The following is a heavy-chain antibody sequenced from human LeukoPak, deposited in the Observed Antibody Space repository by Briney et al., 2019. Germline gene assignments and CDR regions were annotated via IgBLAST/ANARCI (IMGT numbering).Heavy chain of an antibody. V-gene: IGHV3-53*01. J-gene: IGHJ4*02. Sequence: PGGSLRLSCTVSGFTVSSNSMSWVRQAPGKGLEWVSFIYSDNTHYSDSVKGRFTISRDNSKNTLYLQMNSLRAEDTAVYYCARGRSSGWYATTKMYYFDYWGQGTLVTVSS. CDR3: ARGRSSGWYATTKMYYFDY. CDR1: GFTVSSNS. D-gene: IGHD6-19*01. CDR2: IYSDNT.